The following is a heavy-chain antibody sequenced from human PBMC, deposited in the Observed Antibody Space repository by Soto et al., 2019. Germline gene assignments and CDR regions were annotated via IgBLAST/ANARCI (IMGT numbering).Heavy chain of an antibody. D-gene: IGHD6-19*01. J-gene: IGHJ4*02. V-gene: IGHV4-39*01. CDR1: GGSISSSGYY. CDR3: ARRGSGWFFDY. Sequence: QLQLQESGPGLVKPSETLSLICTVSGGSISSSGYYWGWIRQPPGKGLEWIGSMHYSGSTYYNPSLKSRVTISLDPSTDQFSPTLNAVTASDTAVYYCARRGSGWFFDYWGQGTLVTVSS. CDR2: MHYSGST.